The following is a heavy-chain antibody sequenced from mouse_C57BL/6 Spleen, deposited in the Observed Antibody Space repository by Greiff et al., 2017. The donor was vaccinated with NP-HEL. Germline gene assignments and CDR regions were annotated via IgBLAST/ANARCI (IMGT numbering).Heavy chain of an antibody. J-gene: IGHJ2*01. CDR2: IDPNSGGT. CDR3: ARDYGSRCFDY. D-gene: IGHD1-1*01. Sequence: QVQLQQPGAELVKPGASVKLSCKASGYTFTSYWMHWVKQRPGRGLEWIGRIDPNSGGTKYNAKFKSKATLPVDTPSSPGYMQISSPTAEDSAVYYCARDYGSRCFDYWGQGPTLTVSS. CDR1: GYTFTSYW. V-gene: IGHV1-72*01.